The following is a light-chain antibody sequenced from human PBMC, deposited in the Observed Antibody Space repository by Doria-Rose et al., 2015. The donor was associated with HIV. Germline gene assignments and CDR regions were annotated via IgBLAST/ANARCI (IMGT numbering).Light chain of an antibody. CDR1: QSFSSTY. Sequence: LTQSPGTLSLSPGERATLSCRASQSFSSTYLAWYQQKPGQAPSLLIYDGSTRATGIPGRFSASASGTDFTLTINRLEPEDFALYYCHQYGTSWTFGQGTKVEI. J-gene: IGKJ1*01. CDR2: DGS. V-gene: IGKV3-20*01. CDR3: HQYGTSWT.